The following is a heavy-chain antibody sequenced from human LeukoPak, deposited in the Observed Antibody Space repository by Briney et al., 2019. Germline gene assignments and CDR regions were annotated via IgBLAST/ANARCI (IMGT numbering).Heavy chain of an antibody. CDR1: GFTVSSSY. CDR2: IYNGGST. J-gene: IGHJ4*02. CDR3: ARASQWLAFDY. V-gene: IGHV3-66*01. Sequence: GGCLRLSCAASGFTVSSSYISWVSQAPGEGLEWVSVIYNGGSTNYADSVKGRFTISRDNSKNTLYLQMNSLRAEDTAVYYRARASQWLAFDYWGQGTLVTVSS. D-gene: IGHD6-19*01.